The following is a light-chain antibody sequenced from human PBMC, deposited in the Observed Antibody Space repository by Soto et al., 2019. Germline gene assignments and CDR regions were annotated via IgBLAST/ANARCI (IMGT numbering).Light chain of an antibody. CDR1: QSLLYTANNENY. V-gene: IGKV4-1*01. CDR3: QQYFTTPLT. CDR2: WAS. J-gene: IGKJ4*01. Sequence: DIVMTQSPDSLAVSLAERATINCKSSQSLLYTANNENYVAWYQQKPGQPPKLLIDWASTRKSGVPDRFSGSGSGTDFTLTISSLQAEDVAVYYCQQYFTTPLTFGGGTKVEIK.